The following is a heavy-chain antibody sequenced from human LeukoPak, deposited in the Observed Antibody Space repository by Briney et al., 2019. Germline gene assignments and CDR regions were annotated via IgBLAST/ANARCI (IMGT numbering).Heavy chain of an antibody. CDR3: ARKFLGSRGYYFDY. V-gene: IGHV1-8*01. J-gene: IGHJ4*02. Sequence: ASVKVSCKASGYTFSSYDINWVRQATGQGLEWMGWMNPNSGNTGYAQKFQGRVNMTRNTSISTAYMELSSLRSEDTAVYYCARKFLGSRGYYFDYWGQGTLVTVSS. D-gene: IGHD3-10*01. CDR2: MNPNSGNT. CDR1: GYTFSSYD.